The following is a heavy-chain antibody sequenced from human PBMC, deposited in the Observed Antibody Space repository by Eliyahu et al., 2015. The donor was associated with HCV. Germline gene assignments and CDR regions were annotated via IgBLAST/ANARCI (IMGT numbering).Heavy chain of an antibody. J-gene: IGHJ5*01. CDR3: ARDGGSRGLISNWFDS. V-gene: IGHV1-46*01. CDR2: INPKGGAA. D-gene: IGHD3-10*01. CDR1: GYTFITYY. Sequence: QVQPVQSGAEVKKPGASVKVSCTASGYTFITYYLHWVRQAPGQGPEWMGIINPKGGAANYAQQFQGRVTMTRDTSTDTVYMELSSLRSEDTAVYYCARDGGSRGLISNWFDSWGQGTLVTVSS.